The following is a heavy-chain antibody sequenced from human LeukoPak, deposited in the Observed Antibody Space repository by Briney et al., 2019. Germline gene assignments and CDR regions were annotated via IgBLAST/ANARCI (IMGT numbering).Heavy chain of an antibody. J-gene: IGHJ4*02. V-gene: IGHV3-23*01. D-gene: IGHD1-20*01. CDR3: SKGRSNFGYLSGDY. CDR2: MSGSGDAT. CDR1: GFAFSDFA. Sequence: GGSLRLSCAASGFAFSDFAMTWVRQAPGKGLEWVSAMSGSGDATYYADSVKGRFTISRDDSKSTLYLQMNDVETEDTAIYYCSKGRSNFGYLSGDYWGQGTLVTVSS.